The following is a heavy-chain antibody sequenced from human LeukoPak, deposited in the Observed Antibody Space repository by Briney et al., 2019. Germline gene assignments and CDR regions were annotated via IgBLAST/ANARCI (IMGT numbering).Heavy chain of an antibody. D-gene: IGHD6-6*01. J-gene: IGHJ4*02. CDR1: GGSISSSSYY. CDR3: ARHEYIIDDGAFDY. Sequence: NPSETLSLTCTVSGGSISSSSYYWGWIRQPPGKGLEWFGSIYFSGSTYYNPSLKSRVTISVDTSKNQFSLKLSSVTAADTAVYYCARHEYIIDDGAFDYWGQGTLVTVSS. V-gene: IGHV4-39*01. CDR2: IYFSGST.